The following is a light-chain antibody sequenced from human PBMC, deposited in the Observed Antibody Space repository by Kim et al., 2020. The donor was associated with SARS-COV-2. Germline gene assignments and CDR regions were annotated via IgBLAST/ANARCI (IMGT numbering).Light chain of an antibody. CDR1: QSISIS. CDR3: QQYNSYPYP. Sequence: DIQMTQSPSTLSASVGDRVTITCRASQSISISLAWYQQKPGTAPMLLIYKASTLESGVPSRVSGSGSGTEFTLTISSLQPDDFATYYCQQYNSYPYPFGQGTKLEIK. J-gene: IGKJ2*01. CDR2: KAS. V-gene: IGKV1-5*03.